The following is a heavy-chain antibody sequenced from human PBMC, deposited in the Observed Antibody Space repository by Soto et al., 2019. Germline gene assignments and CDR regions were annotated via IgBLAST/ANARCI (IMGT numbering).Heavy chain of an antibody. CDR1: DGSFSGYY. D-gene: IGHD3-16*02. CDR2: INYSGST. Sequence: QAQLQAWGAGLLRPSETLSLTCGVSDGSFSGYYWSWIRQPPGKGLEGIGEINYSGSTKFNPSLKSRVTLSIDTSKDQFSLRLSSVTAADTAVYYCARDSGGLRLGESSLYGEKDSFDVWDQGTLVPVSS. V-gene: IGHV4-34*01. J-gene: IGHJ3*01. CDR3: ARDSGGLRLGESSLYGEKDSFDV.